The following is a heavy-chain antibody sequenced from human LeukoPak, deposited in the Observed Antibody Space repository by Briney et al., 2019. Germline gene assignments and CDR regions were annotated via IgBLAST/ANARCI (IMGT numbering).Heavy chain of an antibody. D-gene: IGHD5-12*01. CDR2: IQSRNYGGTT. CDR3: TREHSGYDWIDY. V-gene: IGHV3-49*04. J-gene: IGHJ4*02. Sequence: GGSLRLSCTASGLSFGDYGMSWVRQAPGKGLEWVGFIQSRNYGGTTQHAASVKGRFTISRDDSKSIAYLQMNSLKTEDTAVYYCTREHSGYDWIDYWGQGTLVTVSS. CDR1: GLSFGDYG.